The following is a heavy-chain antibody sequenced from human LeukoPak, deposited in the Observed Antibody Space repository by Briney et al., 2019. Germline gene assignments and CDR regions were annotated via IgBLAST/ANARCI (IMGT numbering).Heavy chain of an antibody. CDR1: GFTFSSYD. Sequence: GRSLRLSCAASGFTFSSYDMHWVRQAPGKGLEWVAYIAYDGSNKYYADSVKGRFTISRDNSKNTLYLQMNSLRAEDTAVYYCARDSRSVVVPAAIRANFDYWGQGTLVTVSS. J-gene: IGHJ4*02. V-gene: IGHV3-30*14. CDR2: IAYDGSNK. D-gene: IGHD2-2*01. CDR3: ARDSRSVVVPAAIRANFDY.